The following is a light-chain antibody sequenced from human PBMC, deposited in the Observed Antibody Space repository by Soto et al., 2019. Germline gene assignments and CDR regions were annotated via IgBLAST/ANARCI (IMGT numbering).Light chain of an antibody. CDR2: GAS. Sequence: EMVMTQSPAILSVSPGEGATLSCRASQNVDSNYLAWYQQKPGQAPRLLVYGASSRATGIPDRFSGSGSGTDFTLTISRLEPEDFAVYYCQQYGSSRWTFGQGTKVDI. J-gene: IGKJ1*01. CDR3: QQYGSSRWT. CDR1: QNVDSNY. V-gene: IGKV3-20*01.